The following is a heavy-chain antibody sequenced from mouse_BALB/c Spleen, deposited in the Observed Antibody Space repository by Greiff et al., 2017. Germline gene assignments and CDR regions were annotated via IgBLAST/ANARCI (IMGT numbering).Heavy chain of an antibody. CDR2: ISYSGST. V-gene: IGHV3-8*02. D-gene: IGHD1-1*01. Sequence: DVKLQESGPSLVKPSQTLSLTCSVTGDSITSGYWNWIRKFPGNKLEYMGYISYSGSTYYNPSLKSRISITRDTSKNQYYLQLNSVTTEDTATYYCARYYGSSYDAMDYWGQGTSVTVSS. CDR3: ARYYGSSYDAMDY. J-gene: IGHJ4*01. CDR1: GDSITSGY.